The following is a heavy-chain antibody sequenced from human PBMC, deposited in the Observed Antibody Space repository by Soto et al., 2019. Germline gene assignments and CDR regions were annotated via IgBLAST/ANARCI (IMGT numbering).Heavy chain of an antibody. J-gene: IGHJ4*02. CDR2: ISWDGGST. Sequence: GGSLRLSCAASGFTFDDYAMHWVRQAPGKGLEWVSLISWDGGSTYYADSVKGRFTISRDNSKNSLYLQMNSLRAEDTALYYCAKAMITFGGVIVDYWGQGTLVTVSS. CDR3: AKAMITFGGVIVDY. V-gene: IGHV3-43D*03. D-gene: IGHD3-16*02. CDR1: GFTFDDYA.